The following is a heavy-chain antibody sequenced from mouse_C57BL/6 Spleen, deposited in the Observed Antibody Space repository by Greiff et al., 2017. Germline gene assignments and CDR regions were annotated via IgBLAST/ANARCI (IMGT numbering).Heavy chain of an antibody. J-gene: IGHJ2*01. V-gene: IGHV1-64*01. CDR2: IHPNSGST. Sequence: VQLQQPGAELVKPGASVKLSCKASGYTFTSYWMHWVKQRPGQGLEWIGMIHPNSGSTNYNEKFKSKATLTVDKSSSTAYMQLRSLTSEDSAVYYCARYEDYGSSPFDYWGQGTTLTVSS. CDR1: GYTFTSYW. D-gene: IGHD1-1*01. CDR3: ARYEDYGSSPFDY.